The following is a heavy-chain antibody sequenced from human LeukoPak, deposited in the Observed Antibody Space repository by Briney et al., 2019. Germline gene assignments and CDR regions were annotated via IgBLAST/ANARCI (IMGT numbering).Heavy chain of an antibody. V-gene: IGHV4-39*01. J-gene: IGHJ4*02. D-gene: IGHD3-3*01. CDR2: IYYSGST. CDR1: GGCISSSSYY. Sequence: PSETLSLTCTVSGGCISSSSYYWGWIRQPPGKGLEWIGSIYYSGSTYYNPSLKSRVTISVDTSKNQFSLKLSSVTAADTAVYYCARLNFGSLVGYWGQGTLVTVSS. CDR3: ARLNFGSLVGY.